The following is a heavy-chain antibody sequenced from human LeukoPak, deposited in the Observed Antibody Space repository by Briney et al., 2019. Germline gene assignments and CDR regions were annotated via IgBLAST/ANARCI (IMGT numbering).Heavy chain of an antibody. J-gene: IGHJ4*02. Sequence: GGSLRLSCAASGFTFNTYGMHWVRQAPGKGLEWVAGISSDGTSKDYADSVKGRFTISRDNSKSTMYLQVNSLRAEDTAVYYCAKAAYCTSTSCHFSGYAQRPLDSWGQGTLVTVSS. V-gene: IGHV3-30*18. CDR1: GFTFNTYG. CDR3: AKAAYCTSTSCHFSGYAQRPLDS. CDR2: ISSDGTSK. D-gene: IGHD2-2*01.